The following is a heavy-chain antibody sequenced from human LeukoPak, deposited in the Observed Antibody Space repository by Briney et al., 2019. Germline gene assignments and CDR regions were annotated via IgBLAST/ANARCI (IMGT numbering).Heavy chain of an antibody. CDR1: GFTFSSYW. J-gene: IGHJ4*02. D-gene: IGHD6-25*01. V-gene: IGHV3-74*01. CDR2: ITNDGSST. CDR3: VRDWYSSGHI. Sequence: GGSLRLSCAASGFTFSSYWMHWVRQAPGKGLVWVSRITNDGSSTYYADSVKGRFTISRDNAKNTLYLQMNSLRAEDTAVYYCVRDWYSSGHIWGQGTLVTVSS.